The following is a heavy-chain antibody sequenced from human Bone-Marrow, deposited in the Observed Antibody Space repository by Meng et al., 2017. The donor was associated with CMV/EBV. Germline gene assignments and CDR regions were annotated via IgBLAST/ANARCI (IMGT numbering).Heavy chain of an antibody. V-gene: IGHV6-1*01. CDR3: ARVETNNWTFAN. J-gene: IGHJ4*02. D-gene: IGHD1-1*01. Sequence: SETLSLTCAISGDSVSSNSAAWNWIRQSPSRGLEWLGRTYYRSKWYDDYAVSVKSRITINLDTPKNQFSLQLKSVTPEDTAVYYCARVETNNWTFANWGRGNPVNGAS. CDR2: TYYRSKWYD. CDR1: GDSVSSNSAA.